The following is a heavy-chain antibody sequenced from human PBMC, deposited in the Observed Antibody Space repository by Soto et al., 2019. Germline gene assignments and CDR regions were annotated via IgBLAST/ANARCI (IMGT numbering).Heavy chain of an antibody. CDR2: IYYSGST. J-gene: IGHJ4*02. Sequence: SETLSLTCTVSGGSISGYYWSWIRQPPGKGLEWIGYIYYSGSTNYNPSLKSRVTISVDTSKNQFSLKLSSVTAADTAVYYCAGDSRDRGCRYGYDYWGQGTLVTVSS. CDR1: GGSISGYY. V-gene: IGHV4-59*01. D-gene: IGHD5-18*01. CDR3: AGDSRDRGCRYGYDY.